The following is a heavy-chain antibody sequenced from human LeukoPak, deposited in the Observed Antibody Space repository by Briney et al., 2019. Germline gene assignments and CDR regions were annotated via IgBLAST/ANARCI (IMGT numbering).Heavy chain of an antibody. CDR2: ISYDGSNK. J-gene: IGHJ6*03. D-gene: IGHD3-22*01. V-gene: IGHV3-30*14. CDR3: ARSPGGYDSSGYYSYYYYMDV. CDR1: GFTFSSYA. Sequence: PGGSLRLSCAASGFTFSSYAMHWVRRASSKGLEWVAAISYDGSNKKYADSVKGRFTISRDNSKNTLYLQMNSLRAEDTAVYYCARSPGGYDSSGYYSYYYYMDVWGKGTTVTISS.